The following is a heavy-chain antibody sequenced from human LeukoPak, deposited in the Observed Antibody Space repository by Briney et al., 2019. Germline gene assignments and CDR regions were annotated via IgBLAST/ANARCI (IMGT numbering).Heavy chain of an antibody. CDR3: ARDTRRYYDILTGPRGYFDY. V-gene: IGHV3-21*01. J-gene: IGHJ4*02. D-gene: IGHD3-9*01. CDR1: GFTFSSYS. Sequence: GGSLRLSCAASGFTFSSYSMNWVRQAPGKGLEWVSSISSSSSYIYYADSVKGRFTISRDNAKNSLYLQMNSLRAEDTAVYYCARDTRRYYDILTGPRGYFDYWGQGTLVTVSS. CDR2: ISSSSSYI.